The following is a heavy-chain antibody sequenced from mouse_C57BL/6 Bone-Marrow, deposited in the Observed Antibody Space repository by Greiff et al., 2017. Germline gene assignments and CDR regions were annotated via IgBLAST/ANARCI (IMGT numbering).Heavy chain of an antibody. CDR2: ISNLAYSI. CDR1: GFTFSDYG. J-gene: IGHJ3*01. CDR3: ARRDSGFAY. D-gene: IGHD2-12*01. Sequence: EVQGVESGGGLVQPGGSLKLSCAASGFTFSDYGMAWVRQAPRKGLEWVAFISNLAYSIYYADTVTGRFTITRENAKNTLYLERSSLRSEDTAMYYCARRDSGFAYWGQGTLVTVSA. V-gene: IGHV5-15*01.